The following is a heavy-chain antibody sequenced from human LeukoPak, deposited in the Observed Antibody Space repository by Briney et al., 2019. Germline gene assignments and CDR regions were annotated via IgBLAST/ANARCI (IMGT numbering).Heavy chain of an antibody. CDR1: GFTFTGYY. V-gene: IGHV1-2*02. Sequence: RASMKVSFKPSGFTFTGYYMHWVRQAPGLGLEWMGWINPNSGDTNYAQNFQGRVTMTRDTSIGTAYMELSRLRSGDTAVYYCAREQDIGMVSALDYWGQGTLVTVSS. J-gene: IGHJ4*02. CDR3: AREQDIGMVSALDY. CDR2: INPNSGDT. D-gene: IGHD5-18*01.